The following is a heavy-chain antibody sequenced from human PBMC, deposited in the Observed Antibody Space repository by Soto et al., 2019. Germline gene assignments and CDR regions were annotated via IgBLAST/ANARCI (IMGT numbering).Heavy chain of an antibody. D-gene: IGHD6-19*01. CDR2: IYYSGST. Sequence: SETLSLTCTVSGGSISSSSYYWGWIRQPPGKGLEWIGSIYYSGSTYYNPSLKSRVTISVDTSKNQFSLKLSSVTAADTAVYYCARPVAVAADYYYGMDVWGQGTTVTVS. CDR3: ARPVAVAADYYYGMDV. CDR1: GGSISSSSYY. V-gene: IGHV4-39*01. J-gene: IGHJ6*02.